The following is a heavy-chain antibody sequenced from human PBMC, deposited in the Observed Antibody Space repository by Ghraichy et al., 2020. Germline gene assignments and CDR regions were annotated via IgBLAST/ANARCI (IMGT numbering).Heavy chain of an antibody. D-gene: IGHD3-22*01. CDR2: IYHSGST. CDR3: ARGQTENYYDSSGYYINWFDP. J-gene: IGHJ5*02. CDR1: GGSISSSNW. Sequence: SETLSLTCAVSGGSISSSNWWSWVRQPPGKGLEWIGEIYHSGSTNYNPSLKSRVTISVDKSKNQFSLKLSSVTAADTAVYYCARGQTENYYDSSGYYINWFDPWGQGTLVTVSS. V-gene: IGHV4-4*02.